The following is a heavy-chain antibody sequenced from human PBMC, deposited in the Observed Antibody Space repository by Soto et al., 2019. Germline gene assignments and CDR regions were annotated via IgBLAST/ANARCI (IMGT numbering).Heavy chain of an antibody. CDR3: AADRIHYDFWSGYYYGMDV. Sequence: GASVKVSCKASGFTFTSSAVQWVRQARGQRLEWIGWIVVGGGNTNYAQKFQERVTITRDMSTSTAYMELSSLRSEDTAVYYCAADRIHYDFWSGYYYGMDVWGQGTTVTVSS. CDR2: IVVGGGNT. V-gene: IGHV1-58*01. J-gene: IGHJ6*02. CDR1: GFTFTSSA. D-gene: IGHD3-3*01.